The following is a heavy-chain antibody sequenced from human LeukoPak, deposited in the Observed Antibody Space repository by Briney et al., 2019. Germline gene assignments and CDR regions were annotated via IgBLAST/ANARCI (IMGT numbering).Heavy chain of an antibody. CDR1: GVSVISGNSC. Sequence: SESLSLTCTLPGVSVISGNSCSGWLRPPPGRGREWGGTIDKRGLTAYDPSLQGRVTISVDASRRQCSLTLSSVTATDTAVYYCPRHTSGTMFSYWGQGNLVPVSS. J-gene: IGHJ1*01. V-gene: IGHV4-39*01. D-gene: IGHD1-1*01. CDR2: IDKRGLT. CDR3: PRHTSGTMFSY.